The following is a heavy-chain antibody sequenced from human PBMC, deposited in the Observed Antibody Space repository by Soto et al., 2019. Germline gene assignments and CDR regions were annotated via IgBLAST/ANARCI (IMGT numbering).Heavy chain of an antibody. V-gene: IGHV3-23*01. J-gene: IGHJ4*02. CDR1: GFTFSNYA. CDR3: AGPSSIAARPDFDY. CDR2: ISGSGGST. Sequence: PGGSLRLSCAVSGFTFSNYAMSWVRQAPGKGLEWVSGISGSGGSTYYADSVKGRFTISRDNSKNTLYLQMNSLRAEDTAVYYCAGPSSIAARPDFDYWGQGTLVTVSS. D-gene: IGHD6-6*01.